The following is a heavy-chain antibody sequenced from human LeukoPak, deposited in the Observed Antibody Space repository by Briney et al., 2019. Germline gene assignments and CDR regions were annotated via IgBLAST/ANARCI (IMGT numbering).Heavy chain of an antibody. D-gene: IGHD2/OR15-2a*01. CDR1: GGSISSSSYY. V-gene: IGHV4-39*01. CDR2: IYYSGST. J-gene: IGHJ3*02. CDR3: ASPGVLLEEARDAFDI. Sequence: SETLSLTCTVSGGSISSSSYYWGWIRQPPGKGLEWIGSIYYSGSTYYNPSLKSRVTISVDTSKNQFSLKLSSVTAADTAVYYCASPGVLLEEARDAFDIWGQGTMVTVSS.